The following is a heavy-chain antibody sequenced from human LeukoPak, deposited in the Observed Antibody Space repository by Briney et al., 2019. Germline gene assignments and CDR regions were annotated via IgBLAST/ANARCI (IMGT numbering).Heavy chain of an antibody. Sequence: HVGGSLRLSCAASGFIFSNYAMSWVRQAPGKGLEWVSAIGGRDSGTYYADSVRGRFTVSRDDPKNTLYLQMNTLRAEDTAVYYCAKWGDYDILTGYYDSDYWGQGTLVTVSS. CDR3: AKWGDYDILTGYYDSDY. D-gene: IGHD3-9*01. CDR1: GFIFSNYA. V-gene: IGHV3-23*01. CDR2: IGGRDSGT. J-gene: IGHJ4*02.